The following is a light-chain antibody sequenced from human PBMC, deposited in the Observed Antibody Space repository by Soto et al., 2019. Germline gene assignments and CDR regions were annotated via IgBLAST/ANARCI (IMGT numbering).Light chain of an antibody. CDR3: AVWDGSLNVL. J-gene: IGLJ2*01. Sequence: QSVLIQRPSASGTPGQRVTISCSGSGSNIGSNSVTWYQQLPGTAPRLLIYNNNQRPSGVPARFSGFKSGTSASLAISWLQSEDEADYYWAVWDGSLNVLFGGGTKLAVL. V-gene: IGLV1-44*01. CDR2: NNN. CDR1: GSNIGSNS.